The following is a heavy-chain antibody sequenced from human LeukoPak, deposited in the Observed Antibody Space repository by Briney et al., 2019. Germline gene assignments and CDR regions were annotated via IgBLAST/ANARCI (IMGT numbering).Heavy chain of an antibody. D-gene: IGHD6-13*01. Sequence: ASVKVSCKASGYTFTSYYMHWVRQAPGQGLEWMGLINPTGDSTGYAQKFQGRVTMTRDMSTSTDFMELSSLRSEDTAVYYCARDLEQLAVDYWGQGTLVTVSS. CDR1: GYTFTSYY. CDR3: ARDLEQLAVDY. V-gene: IGHV1-46*01. J-gene: IGHJ4*02. CDR2: INPTGDST.